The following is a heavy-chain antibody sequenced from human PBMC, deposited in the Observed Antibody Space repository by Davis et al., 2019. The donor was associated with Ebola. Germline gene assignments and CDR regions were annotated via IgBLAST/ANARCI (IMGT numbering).Heavy chain of an antibody. CDR1: GFTFSSYA. J-gene: IGHJ4*02. V-gene: IGHV3-30-3*01. CDR2: ISYDGSNK. Sequence: GESLKISCVASGFTFSSYAMHWVRQAPGKGLEWVAIISYDGSNKYYADSVKGRFTISRDNSKNTLYLQMNSLRAEDTAVYYCARNRLGWKWELGYWGQGTLVTVSS. D-gene: IGHD1-26*01. CDR3: ARNRLGWKWELGY.